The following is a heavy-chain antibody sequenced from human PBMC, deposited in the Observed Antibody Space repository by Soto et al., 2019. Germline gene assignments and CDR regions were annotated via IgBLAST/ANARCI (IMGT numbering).Heavy chain of an antibody. CDR3: ARLMGTSFDW. V-gene: IGHV3-72*01. J-gene: IGHJ4*02. CDR2: ASNKAHGHTT. Sequence: WGSLRLSCAVSGFTLIDRHIDFFCPSPSKRLEWVLRASNKAHGHTTAYAASLKSRFTLSRDDSKNSLPLKMNSLKTADSAVYFCARLMGTSFDWWGQGTLVTVSS. CDR1: GFTLIDRH. D-gene: IGHD2-8*01.